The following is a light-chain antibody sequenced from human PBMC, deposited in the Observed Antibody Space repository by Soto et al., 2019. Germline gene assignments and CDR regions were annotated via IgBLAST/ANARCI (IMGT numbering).Light chain of an antibody. J-gene: IGKJ2*01. CDR2: DAS. V-gene: IGKV3-11*01. CDR1: QSVTSY. Sequence: EIVLTQSPATLSLSPGARATLSCRASQSVTSYLAWYQQKPGQAPRLLIYDASNSATGIPARFSGGGSGTDFSLTIGSLEPEDFAVYYCQQRRNWPNTFGQGTKLEIK. CDR3: QQRRNWPNT.